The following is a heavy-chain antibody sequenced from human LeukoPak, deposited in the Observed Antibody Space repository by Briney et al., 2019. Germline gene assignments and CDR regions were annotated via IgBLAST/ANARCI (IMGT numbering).Heavy chain of an antibody. J-gene: IGHJ4*02. V-gene: IGHV4-34*01. CDR1: GGSFSGYY. CDR3: ARGSPGITMIGTVDQSYFDY. Sequence: SETLSLTCAVYGGSFSGYYWSWIRQPPGKGLEWIGEINHSGSTNYNPSLKSRVTISVDTSKNQFSLKLSSVTAADTAVYYCARGSPGITMIGTVDQSYFDYWGQGTLVTVSS. D-gene: IGHD3-10*02. CDR2: INHSGST.